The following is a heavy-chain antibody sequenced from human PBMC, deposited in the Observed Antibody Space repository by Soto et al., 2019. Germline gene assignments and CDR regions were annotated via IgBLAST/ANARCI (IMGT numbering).Heavy chain of an antibody. CDR3: VHLPWKQIGPRDPVVY. CDR1: GFSLSTSGVG. J-gene: IGHJ4*02. V-gene: IGHV2-5*02. CDR2: IYWDDDK. D-gene: IGHD5-18*01. Sequence: SGPTLVNPTQTLTLTCTFSGFSLSTSGVGVGWIRQPPGKALEWLGIIYWDDDKRYSPSLKSRVTITKDTFKNQLVLTMTNMDPVDTATFFFVHLPWKQIGPRDPVVYWGQGTPVTAPQ.